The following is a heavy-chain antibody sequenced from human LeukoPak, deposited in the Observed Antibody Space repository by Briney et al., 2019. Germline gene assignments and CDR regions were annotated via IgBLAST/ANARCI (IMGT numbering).Heavy chain of an antibody. CDR2: IYYSGST. CDR3: AREWELVYFDF. Sequence: SETLSLTCTVSGGSISSYYWSWIRQPPGKGLEWIGYIYYSGSTNYNPSLKSRVTISVDTSKNQFSLKLSSVTAADTAVYYCAREWELVYFDFWGQGTLVTVSS. CDR1: GGSISSYY. J-gene: IGHJ4*02. D-gene: IGHD1-26*01. V-gene: IGHV4-59*01.